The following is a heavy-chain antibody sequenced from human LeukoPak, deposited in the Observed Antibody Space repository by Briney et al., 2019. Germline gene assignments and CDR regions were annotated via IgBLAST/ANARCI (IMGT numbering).Heavy chain of an antibody. CDR3: AREHKRKEHYFDY. CDR1: GFTFSSYG. CDR2: IYYDGSNK. D-gene: IGHD1-14*01. J-gene: IGHJ4*02. V-gene: IGHV3-33*01. Sequence: GGSLRLSCAASGFTFSSYGMHWVRQAPGKGLEWVVVIYYDGSNKYYADSVKGRFTISRDNSKNTLYLQMNSLRAEDTSVYYCAREHKRKEHYFDYWGQGTLVTVSS.